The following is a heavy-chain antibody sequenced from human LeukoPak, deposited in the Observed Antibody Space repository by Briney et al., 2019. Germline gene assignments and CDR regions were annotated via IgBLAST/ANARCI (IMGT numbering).Heavy chain of an antibody. Sequence: ASVKVSCKASGGTFSSYAISWVRQAPGQGLEWMGGIIPIFGTANYAQKFQGRVTITADESTSTAYMELSSLRSEDTAVYYCAREEYSSSSIFYWGQGTLVTVSS. CDR1: GGTFSSYA. J-gene: IGHJ4*02. V-gene: IGHV1-69*13. D-gene: IGHD6-6*01. CDR2: IIPIFGTA. CDR3: AREEYSSSSIFY.